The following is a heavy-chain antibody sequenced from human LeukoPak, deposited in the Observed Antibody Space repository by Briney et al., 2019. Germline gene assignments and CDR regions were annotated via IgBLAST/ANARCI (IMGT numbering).Heavy chain of an antibody. Sequence: GGSLKLSCAASGFPFSGSTMHWVRQASGKGLEWIGRIRSKANSYATAYAASVKGRFTISRDDAKNTAYLQMDSLKTEDTAVYYCTSPQADSGATYFRHWGQGTLVTVSS. CDR3: TSPQADSGATYFRH. CDR1: GFPFSGST. CDR2: IRSKANSYAT. J-gene: IGHJ1*01. V-gene: IGHV3-73*01. D-gene: IGHD6-19*01.